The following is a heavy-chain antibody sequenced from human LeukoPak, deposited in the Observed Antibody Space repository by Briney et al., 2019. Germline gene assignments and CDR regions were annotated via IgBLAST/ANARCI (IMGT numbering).Heavy chain of an antibody. V-gene: IGHV1-46*01. CDR2: INPSGGST. D-gene: IGHD3-16*01. Sequence: ASVKVSCKASGYTFTGYYMHWVRQAPGQGLEWMGIINPSGGSTSYAQKFQGRVTMTKDMSTSTVYMELSSLRSEDTAVYYCARDFLITFGGVSPFDPWGQGTLVTVSS. J-gene: IGHJ5*02. CDR3: ARDFLITFGGVSPFDP. CDR1: GYTFTGYY.